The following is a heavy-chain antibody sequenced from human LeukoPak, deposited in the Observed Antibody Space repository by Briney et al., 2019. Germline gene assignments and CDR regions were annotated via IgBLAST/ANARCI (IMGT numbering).Heavy chain of an antibody. CDR3: ALIPYCTTATCYYFDF. CDR2: ISTYNGDT. V-gene: IGHV1-18*01. CDR1: GYSFANYG. J-gene: IGHJ4*02. D-gene: IGHD2-2*01. Sequence: GASVKVCCKTFGYSFANYGISWVRQAPGQGLGWMGWISTYNGDTNYAQKLQGRVTMTADTSTSTTYMELRSLRSDDTAVYYCALIPYCTTATCYYFDFWGQGTLVTVSS.